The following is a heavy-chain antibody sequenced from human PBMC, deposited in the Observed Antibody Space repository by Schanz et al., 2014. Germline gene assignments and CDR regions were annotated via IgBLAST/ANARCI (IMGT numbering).Heavy chain of an antibody. J-gene: IGHJ5*01. CDR1: GGSISTYY. CDR2: IYDSETS. CDR3: ARDMVENWFDS. V-gene: IGHV4-4*08. D-gene: IGHD3-10*01. Sequence: QVQLQESGPGLVKPSETLSLTCTISGGSISTYYWTWIRQPPGKGLEWIGYIYDSETSNSNPYLKSRVTKSLLPPQSPFSRKLTSVAAADTAVYYCARDMVENWFDSWGQGTLVTVSS.